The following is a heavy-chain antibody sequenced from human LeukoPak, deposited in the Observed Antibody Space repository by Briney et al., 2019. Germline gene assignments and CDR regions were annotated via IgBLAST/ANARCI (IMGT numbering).Heavy chain of an antibody. D-gene: IGHD3-22*01. CDR2: ISGYNGNT. J-gene: IGHJ3*02. CDR1: GYTFTSYG. Sequence: ASVKVSCKASGYTFTSYGISWVRQAPGQGLEWMGWISGYNGNTNYAQKLQGRVTMTTDTSTSTAYMELRSLKSDDTAVYYCASLKNYYDSSGYLVTDTLDIWGQGTMVTVSS. CDR3: ASLKNYYDSSGYLVTDTLDI. V-gene: IGHV1-18*01.